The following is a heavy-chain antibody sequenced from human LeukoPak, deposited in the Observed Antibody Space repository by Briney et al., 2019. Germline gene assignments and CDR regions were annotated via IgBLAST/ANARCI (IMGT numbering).Heavy chain of an antibody. CDR2: INVDGSST. CDR1: GFIFSSYW. J-gene: IGHJ4*02. Sequence: PGGSLRLSCAASGFIFSSYWMHWVRQAPGKGLVWVSRINVDGSSTRYADSVKGRFTISRDNAKNMLYLQMNSLRAEDTAVYYCARESEVRGVTIDYWGQGTLVTVSS. V-gene: IGHV3-74*01. D-gene: IGHD3-10*01. CDR3: ARESEVRGVTIDY.